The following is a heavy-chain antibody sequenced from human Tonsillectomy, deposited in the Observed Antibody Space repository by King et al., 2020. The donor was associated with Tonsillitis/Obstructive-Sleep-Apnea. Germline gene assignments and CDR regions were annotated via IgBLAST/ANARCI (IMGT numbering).Heavy chain of an antibody. D-gene: IGHD2-8*01. V-gene: IGHV4-34*01. CDR1: GGSFSGYY. CDR3: ARDAVLTAATPSWFMDV. J-gene: IGHJ6*03. CDR2: INHSGST. Sequence: VQLQQWGAGLLKPSETLSLTCAVYGGSFSGYYWSWIRQPPGKGLEWIGEINHSGSTKYNPSLKSRVTISVDTSKNQFSLKLNSVTAADTAVYYCARDAVLTAATPSWFMDVWGKGTTVTVSS.